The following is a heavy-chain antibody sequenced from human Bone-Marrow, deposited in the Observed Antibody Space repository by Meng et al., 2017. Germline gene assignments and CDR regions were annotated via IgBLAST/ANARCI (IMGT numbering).Heavy chain of an antibody. Sequence: QVQRVESGGGVVQPGRSLVLSCAASGFTFSSYAMHWVRQPPGKWLEWIGEIYQSGSTNYNPSLKSRVTISVDKSKNQFSLKLSSVTAADTAVYYCARPDYGDYLYYFDYWGQGALVTVSS. CDR3: ARPDYGDYLYYFDY. CDR1: GFTFSSYA. J-gene: IGHJ4*02. V-gene: IGHV4-4*02. D-gene: IGHD4-17*01. CDR2: IYQSGST.